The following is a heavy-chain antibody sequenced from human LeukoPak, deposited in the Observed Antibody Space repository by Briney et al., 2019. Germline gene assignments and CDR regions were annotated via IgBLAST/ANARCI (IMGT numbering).Heavy chain of an antibody. CDR3: AKSYSSGWGSYY. J-gene: IGHJ4*02. CDR2: ISGGGGNT. V-gene: IGHV3-23*01. D-gene: IGHD6-19*01. CDR1: GFTFSSYA. Sequence: GGSLRLSCAASGFTFSSYAMSWVRQAPGKGLEWVSAISGGGGNTYYADSVKGRFTISRDNSKNTLYLQMNRLRAEDTAVYYCAKSYSSGWGSYYWGQGTLVTVCS.